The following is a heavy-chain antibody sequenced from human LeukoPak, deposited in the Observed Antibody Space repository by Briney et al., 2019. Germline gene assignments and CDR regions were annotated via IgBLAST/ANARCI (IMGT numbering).Heavy chain of an antibody. CDR2: IYSGGST. V-gene: IGHV3-53*01. J-gene: IGHJ6*03. CDR3: ARAWFGAGGYYYYYMDV. CDR1: GFTVSSNY. Sequence: PGGSLRLSCAASGFTVSSNYMSWVRQAPGKGLEWVSVIYSGGSTYYADSVKGRFTISRDNSKNTLYLQMNSLRAEDTAVYYCARAWFGAGGYYYYYMDVWGKGTTVTVSS. D-gene: IGHD3-10*01.